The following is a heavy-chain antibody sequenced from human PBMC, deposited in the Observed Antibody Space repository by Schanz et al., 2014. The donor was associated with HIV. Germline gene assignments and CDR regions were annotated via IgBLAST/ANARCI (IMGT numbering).Heavy chain of an antibody. CDR1: GFTFDDCA. V-gene: IGHV3-9*01. J-gene: IGHJ6*02. CDR2: ISWSGRNR. Sequence: EVQLVESGGGSVQPGRSLRLSCEASGFTFDDCAMHWVRQVPEKGLEWVSGISWSGRNRGYADSVRGRFTISRDSAKNSLYLQMNSLRVDDTAVYYCARDRQPSSYRGLDVWGQGTTVTVSS. D-gene: IGHD6-6*01. CDR3: ARDRQPSSYRGLDV.